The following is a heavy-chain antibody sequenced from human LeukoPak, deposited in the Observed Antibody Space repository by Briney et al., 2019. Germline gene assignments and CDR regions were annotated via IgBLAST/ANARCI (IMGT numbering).Heavy chain of an antibody. CDR2: IYHTGTT. J-gene: IGHJ3*02. CDR1: GGSISSGGHY. V-gene: IGHV4-31*03. CDR3: ARSPDDAFDI. Sequence: SETLSLTCTVSGGSISSGGHYWTWIRPHPGKGLEWIAYIYHTGTTYYNPSLKSRVNISVDTSKNQFSLKLSSVTAADTAVYYCARSPDDAFDIWGQGTMVTVSS.